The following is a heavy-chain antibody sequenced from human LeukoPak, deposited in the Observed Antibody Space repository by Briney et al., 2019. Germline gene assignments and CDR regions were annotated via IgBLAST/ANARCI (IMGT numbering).Heavy chain of an antibody. J-gene: IGHJ4*02. CDR3: AREAGYCSSSSCYPIYSDY. D-gene: IGHD2-2*01. V-gene: IGHV3-30-3*01. CDR2: ISYDGSTK. CDR1: GFTFSSYA. Sequence: GGSLRLSCAASGFTFSSYAMHWVRQAPGKGLEWVAVISYDGSTKYYADSVKDRFTISRDNSKNTLYLQMNSLRAEDTAVYYCAREAGYCSSSSCYPIYSDYWGQGTLVTVS.